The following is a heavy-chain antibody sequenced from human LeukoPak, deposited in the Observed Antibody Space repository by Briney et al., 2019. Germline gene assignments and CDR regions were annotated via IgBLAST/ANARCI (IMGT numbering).Heavy chain of an antibody. V-gene: IGHV1-69*13. CDR3: QKTAYDILTGYYFGWFDP. CDR1: GGTFSSYA. CDR2: IIPIFGTA. D-gene: IGHD3-9*01. J-gene: IGHJ5*02. Sequence: SVKVSCKASGGTFSSYAISWVRQTPGQELELMGGIIPIFGTANYAQQFQGRVTITADESTSTAYMELSSLRSEDTVFFFKQKTAYDILTGYYFGWFDPWGQGTLVTVSS.